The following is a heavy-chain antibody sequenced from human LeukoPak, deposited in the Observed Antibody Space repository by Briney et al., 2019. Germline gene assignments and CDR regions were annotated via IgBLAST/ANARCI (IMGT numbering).Heavy chain of an antibody. CDR2: IWYDGSNK. Sequence: GRSLRLSCAASGFTFSSYGMHCVRQAPGKGLEWVEVIWYDGSNKYYADSVKGRFTITRDNSKNTLYLQMNSLRAEDTAEYYCASTGDSSSTHVVFDYWGQGTLVTVSS. V-gene: IGHV3-33*01. CDR1: GFTFSSYG. D-gene: IGHD6-6*01. CDR3: ASTGDSSSTHVVFDY. J-gene: IGHJ4*02.